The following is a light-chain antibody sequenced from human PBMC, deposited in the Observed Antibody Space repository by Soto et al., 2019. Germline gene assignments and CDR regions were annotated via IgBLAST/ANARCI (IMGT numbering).Light chain of an antibody. Sequence: DIQMTQSPSTLSASVGDRVTITCRASQSISSWLAWYQQKPGKAPKLLIYDASSLESGVPSRFSGSGSGTECTLTISSPQPEDFATYYCQQYNSYSPWTFGQGTKVEIK. CDR2: DAS. CDR1: QSISSW. V-gene: IGKV1-5*01. CDR3: QQYNSYSPWT. J-gene: IGKJ1*01.